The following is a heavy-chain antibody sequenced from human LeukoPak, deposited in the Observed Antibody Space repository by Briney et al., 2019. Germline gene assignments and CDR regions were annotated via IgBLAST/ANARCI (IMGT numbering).Heavy chain of an antibody. CDR3: ARILPRIVGSSTHSDY. CDR1: GGSLSSSNW. Sequence: SETLSLTCAVSGGSLSSSNWWSWVRQAPGKGLEWIGEIYHSGSTNYNPSLKSRVTISVDKSKNQFSLKLSSVTAADTAVYYCARILPRIVGSSTHSDYWGQGTLVTVSS. V-gene: IGHV4-4*02. CDR2: IYHSGST. D-gene: IGHD6-13*01. J-gene: IGHJ4*02.